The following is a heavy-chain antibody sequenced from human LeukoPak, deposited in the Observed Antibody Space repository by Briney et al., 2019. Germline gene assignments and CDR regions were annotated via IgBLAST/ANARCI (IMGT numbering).Heavy chain of an antibody. D-gene: IGHD6-19*01. CDR1: GFSFSQYP. CDR2: IDTGGSST. J-gene: IGHJ4*02. V-gene: IGHV3-74*01. CDR3: ARPAGAVPDEY. Sequence: PGGSLRLSCAVSGFSFSQYPMDWVRQAPGKGLMWVSRIDTGGSSTYYADSVKGRFTISRDNAKNTLYLQMNSLRAEDTAVYYCARPAGAVPDEYWGQVILVTVSS.